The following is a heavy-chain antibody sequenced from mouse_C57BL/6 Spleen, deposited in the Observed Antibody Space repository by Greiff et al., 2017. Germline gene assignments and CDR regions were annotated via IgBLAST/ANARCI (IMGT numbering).Heavy chain of an antibody. CDR2: INPDSSTI. J-gene: IGHJ4*01. CDR1: GIDLSRYW. CDR3: ELDSSGFYAMDY. D-gene: IGHD3-2*02. V-gene: IGHV4-1*01. Sequence: PAAGIDLSRYWMSWVRRAPGKGLEWLGEINPDSSTINYEPALKDKFIISRDNAKNTLYLQMSKVRSEDTALYYCELDSSGFYAMDYWGQGTSVTISS.